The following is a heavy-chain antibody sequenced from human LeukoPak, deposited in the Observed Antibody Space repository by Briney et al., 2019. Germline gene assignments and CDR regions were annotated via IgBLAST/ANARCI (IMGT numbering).Heavy chain of an antibody. J-gene: IGHJ5*02. CDR1: GGSISSYY. Sequence: PSETLSLTCTVSGGSISSYYWSWIRQPPGKGLEWIGYIYYSESTNYNPSLKSRVTMSVDTSKNQFSLKLSSVTAADTAVYYCARGGSDIVVVPATFDPWGQGTLVTVSS. D-gene: IGHD2-2*01. CDR3: ARGGSDIVVVPATFDP. CDR2: IYYSEST. V-gene: IGHV4-59*01.